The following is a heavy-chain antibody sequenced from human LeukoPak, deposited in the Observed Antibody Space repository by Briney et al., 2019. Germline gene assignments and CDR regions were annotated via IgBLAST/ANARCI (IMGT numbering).Heavy chain of an antibody. Sequence: NPSETLSLTCTVSGGSISSGDYYWSWIRQPPGKGLEWIGYIYHSGSTYYNPSLKSRVTISVDRSKNQFSLKLSSVTAADTAVYYCARAQQLWYTTDYFDYWGQGTLVTVSS. CDR3: ARAQQLWYTTDYFDY. D-gene: IGHD5-18*01. CDR1: GGSISSGDYY. CDR2: IYHSGST. J-gene: IGHJ4*02. V-gene: IGHV4-30-2*01.